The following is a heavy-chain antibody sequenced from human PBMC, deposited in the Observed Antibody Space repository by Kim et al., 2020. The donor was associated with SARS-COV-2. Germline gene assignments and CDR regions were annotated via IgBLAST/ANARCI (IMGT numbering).Heavy chain of an antibody. D-gene: IGHD6-19*01. CDR3: AKDHPSSGLPTFGD. Sequence: GGSLRLSCAASGFTISHYAMNWVRQAPGKGLEWVAAITNNNGKTYYTDSVKGRFTISRDTSTNTLYLQMNSLRAEDTALYFCAKDHPSSGLPTFGDWGQGTLVAVSS. CDR1: GFTISHYA. V-gene: IGHV3-23*01. J-gene: IGHJ4*02. CDR2: ITNNNGKT.